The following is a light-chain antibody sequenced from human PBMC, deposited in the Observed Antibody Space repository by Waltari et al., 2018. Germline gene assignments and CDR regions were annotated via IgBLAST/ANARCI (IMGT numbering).Light chain of an antibody. CDR2: TTN. CDR3: GLYMGRGIVI. V-gene: IGLV8-61*01. J-gene: IGLJ2*01. CDR1: YGTVSPNSY. Sequence: QTVVTQEPSFSVSPGGTVTLTCGLSYGTVSPNSYPRWYQQTPGQAPRTLIYTTNTRSSGVPDRFSGSILGNKAALTITGAQADDESDYYCGLYMGRGIVIFGGGTKLTVL.